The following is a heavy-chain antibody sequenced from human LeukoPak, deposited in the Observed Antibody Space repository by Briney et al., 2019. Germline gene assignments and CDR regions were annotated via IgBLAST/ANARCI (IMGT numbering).Heavy chain of an antibody. V-gene: IGHV3-30*02. Sequence: GGSLRLSWVAYGFTFSSHGVRWVRQAPGEGLGWVGFIRYDGSNKYYADAVKARFTISRDNSKNTLSLQMNSLRAEDPTVYYCAKDNTKYHLRAGLMDVWGKGTTVTVSS. J-gene: IGHJ6*03. CDR3: AKDNTKYHLRAGLMDV. D-gene: IGHD2-2*01. CDR1: GFTFSSHG. CDR2: IRYDGSNK.